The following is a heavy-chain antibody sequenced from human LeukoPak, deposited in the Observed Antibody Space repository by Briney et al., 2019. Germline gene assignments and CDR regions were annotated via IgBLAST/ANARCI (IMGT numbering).Heavy chain of an antibody. CDR2: IYSGGST. CDR1: GITVSSNY. V-gene: IGHV3-53*01. Sequence: GGSLRLSCAASGITVSSNYMSWVRQAPGKGLEWVSLIYSGGSTYYADSVKGRFTISRDNSKNTLYLQMNSLRAEDTAVYYCAREGPYCSGGICYRKYFFDYWGQGTLVTVSS. D-gene: IGHD2-15*01. J-gene: IGHJ4*02. CDR3: AREGPYCSGGICYRKYFFDY.